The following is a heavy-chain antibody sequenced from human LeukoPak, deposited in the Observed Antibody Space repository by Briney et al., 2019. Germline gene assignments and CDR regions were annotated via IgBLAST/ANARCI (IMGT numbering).Heavy chain of an antibody. CDR3: ARESRDGGNSLESDY. Sequence: SETLSLTCTVSGGSISSYYWSWIRQPPGKGLEWIGYIYYSGSTNYNPSLKSRVTISVDTSKNQFSLKLSSVTAADTAVYYCARESRDGGNSLESDYWGQGTLVTVSS. V-gene: IGHV4-59*01. J-gene: IGHJ4*02. D-gene: IGHD4-23*01. CDR2: IYYSGST. CDR1: GGSISSYY.